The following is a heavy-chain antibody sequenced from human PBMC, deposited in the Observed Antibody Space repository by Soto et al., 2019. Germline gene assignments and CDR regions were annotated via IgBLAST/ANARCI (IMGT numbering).Heavy chain of an antibody. Sequence: EVQLVESGGGLVQPGGSLRLSCAASGFTFSSYSINWVRQAPGKGLEWFSYITSDSSTISYADSVKGRFTVSRDNAKNSLYLQMNSLRDEDTAVYYCARVGRGAYGMDVRCQGTSVTVSS. V-gene: IGHV3-48*02. CDR1: GFTFSSYS. CDR3: ARVGRGAYGMDV. CDR2: ITSDSSTI. J-gene: IGHJ6*02.